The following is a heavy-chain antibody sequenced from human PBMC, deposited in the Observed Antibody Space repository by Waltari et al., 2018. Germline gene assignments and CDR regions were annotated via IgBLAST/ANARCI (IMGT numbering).Heavy chain of an antibody. CDR3: AVIGVAVTAYDDFDI. Sequence: QVKLVASGGGVVQPGRSLRLSCAVSGFTFSDYGIHGVRQAPGKGLDWVGVISFDGSNSYYSDLVKGRFTISRDNPKNTLYLHMNNLRDEDTAVYYCAVIGVAVTAYDDFDIWGQGTMVTVSS. CDR2: ISFDGSNS. CDR1: GFTFSDYG. D-gene: IGHD2-21*02. V-gene: IGHV3-30*03. J-gene: IGHJ3*02.